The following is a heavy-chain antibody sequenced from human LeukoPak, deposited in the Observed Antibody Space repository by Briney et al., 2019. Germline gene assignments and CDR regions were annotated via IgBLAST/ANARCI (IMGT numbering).Heavy chain of an antibody. Sequence: AASVKVSCKASGYTFSNFGISWVRQAPGQGLEWMGWISGNNDNPNYGQKFQGRFTVTTDSSTSTAYMELRDLRSDDTAVYYCARDGTSTDDYWGQGTLVTVSS. V-gene: IGHV1-18*01. J-gene: IGHJ4*02. CDR3: ARDGTSTDDY. CDR2: ISGNNDNP. D-gene: IGHD2-2*01. CDR1: GYTFSNFG.